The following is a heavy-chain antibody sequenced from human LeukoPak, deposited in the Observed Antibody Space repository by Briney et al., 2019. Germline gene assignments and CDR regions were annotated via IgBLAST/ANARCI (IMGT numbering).Heavy chain of an antibody. J-gene: IGHJ4*02. CDR2: IIPIFGTA. Sequence: SVKVSCKASGGTFSSYAISWVRQAPGQGLEWMGGIIPIFGTANYAQKFQGRVTITADKSTSTAYMELSSLRSEDTAVYYCARGSRRLSSLPGDSFDYWGQGTLVTVSS. CDR3: ARGSRRLSSLPGDSFDY. CDR1: GGTFSSYA. V-gene: IGHV1-69*06. D-gene: IGHD2-2*01.